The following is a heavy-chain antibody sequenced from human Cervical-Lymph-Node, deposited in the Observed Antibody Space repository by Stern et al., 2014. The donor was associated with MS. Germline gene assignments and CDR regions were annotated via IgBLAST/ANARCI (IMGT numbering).Heavy chain of an antibody. CDR3: ARDCGGGSCYQTQYYYGVDV. V-gene: IGHV3-7*01. CDR2: IKHDGSKR. D-gene: IGHD2-15*01. Sequence: EVQLVESGGGLVQPGGSLRLSCAGSGFSLSSYWMTWVRQAPGKGPELGATIKHDGSKRYYADSRKGRFTISRDNSKNSQFLQLNSLRVDDTSVYYCARDCGGGSCYQTQYYYGVDVWGQGTTVIVSS. J-gene: IGHJ6*02. CDR1: GFSLSSYW.